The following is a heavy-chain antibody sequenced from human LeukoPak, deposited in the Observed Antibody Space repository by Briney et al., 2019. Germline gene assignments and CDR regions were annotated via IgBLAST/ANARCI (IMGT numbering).Heavy chain of an antibody. CDR3: ARESTNWFDP. CDR2: IYYSGST. J-gene: IGHJ5*02. Sequence: PSETLSLTCIVSGGFISSSSYFWGWIRQPPGKGLEWIGSIYYSGSTYYNPSLESRVTISADTSKNQFSLKLRSVTAADTAVYYCARESTNWFDPWGQGTLVTVSS. V-gene: IGHV4-39*07. CDR1: GGFISSSSYF.